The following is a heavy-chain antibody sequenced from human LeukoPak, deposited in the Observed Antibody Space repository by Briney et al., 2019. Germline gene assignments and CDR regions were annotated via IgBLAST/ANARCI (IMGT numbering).Heavy chain of an antibody. Sequence: KPSETLSLTCTVSGGSISSYYWSWIRQPAGKGLEWIGRIYTSGSTNYNPSLKSRVTMSVDTSKNQFSLKLSSVTAADTAVYYCARDRIREYSSSWYNWFDPWGQGTLVTVSS. CDR3: ARDRIREYSSSWYNWFDP. D-gene: IGHD6-13*01. CDR2: IYTSGST. V-gene: IGHV4-4*07. J-gene: IGHJ5*02. CDR1: GGSISSYY.